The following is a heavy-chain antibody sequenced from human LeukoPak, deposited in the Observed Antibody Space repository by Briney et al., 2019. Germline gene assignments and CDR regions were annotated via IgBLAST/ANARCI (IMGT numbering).Heavy chain of an antibody. J-gene: IGHJ4*02. V-gene: IGHV3-21*01. CDR3: ARGRIGGYCSSTSCYTGYYFDY. CDR2: ISSSSSYI. CDR1: GFTFSSYS. Sequence: GGSLRLSCAASGFTFSSYSMNWVRQAPGKGLEWVSSISSSSSYIYYADSVKGRFTISRDNAKNSLYLQMDSLRAEDTAVYYCARGRIGGYCSSTSCYTGYYFDYWGQGTLVTVSS. D-gene: IGHD2-2*02.